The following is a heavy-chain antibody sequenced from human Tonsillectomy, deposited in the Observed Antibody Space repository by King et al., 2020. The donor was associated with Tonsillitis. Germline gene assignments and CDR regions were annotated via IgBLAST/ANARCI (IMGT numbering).Heavy chain of an antibody. J-gene: IGHJ4*01. Sequence: VELVESGAEVKKPGASVKVSCKASGYIFSGYYMHWVRQAPGQGPEWMGWINPNSGGTNYAQKFQGRVTMTRDTSITTGYMELSGLTSDDTAVYYCARVPPFSSGWYYFEYWGHGTLVTVSS. D-gene: IGHD6-19*01. V-gene: IGHV1-2*02. CDR1: GYIFSGYY. CDR3: ARVPPFSSGWYYFEY. CDR2: INPNSGGT.